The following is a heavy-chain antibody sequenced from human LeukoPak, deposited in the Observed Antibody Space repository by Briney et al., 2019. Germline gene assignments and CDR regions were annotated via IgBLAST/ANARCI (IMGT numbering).Heavy chain of an antibody. CDR1: GFTFSSYW. CDR2: IGQDGSAK. J-gene: IGHJ5*02. D-gene: IGHD1-20*01. Sequence: AGGSLRLSCAASGFTFSSYWMSWVRHVPGKGLEWVASIGQDGSAKTYVDSVKGRFTISRDNAKNSLYLQMNSLTAEDTAVYYCVYVAYNWNPGSAWGQGTLVTVSS. CDR3: VYVAYNWNPGSA. V-gene: IGHV3-7*01.